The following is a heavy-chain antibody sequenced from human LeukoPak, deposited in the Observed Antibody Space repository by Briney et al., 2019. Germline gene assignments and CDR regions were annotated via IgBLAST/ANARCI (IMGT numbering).Heavy chain of an antibody. J-gene: IGHJ4*02. V-gene: IGHV3-23*01. CDR3: ANSPDGAFDY. CDR2: ISGSGGST. Sequence: HPGGTLRLSCAASGFTFSSYGMSWVRQAPGKGLEWVSAISGSGGSTYYADSVKGRFTISRDNSKNTLYLQMNSLRAEDTAVYYCANSPDGAFDYWGQGTLVTVSS. CDR1: GFTFSSYG.